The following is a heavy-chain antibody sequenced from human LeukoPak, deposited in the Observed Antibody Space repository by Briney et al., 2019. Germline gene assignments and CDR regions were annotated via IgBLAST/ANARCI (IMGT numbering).Heavy chain of an antibody. V-gene: IGHV5-51*01. CDR2: TYPGDSDT. CDR1: GYSFTSYW. D-gene: IGHD4-17*01. Sequence: GESLKISCKGSGYSFTSYWIGWVRQMPGKGLEWMGTTYPGDSDTTYSPSFQGQVTISADKSISTAYLQWSSLKASDTAMYYCARQGDGGDYLDAFDIWGQGTMVTVSS. CDR3: ARQGDGGDYLDAFDI. J-gene: IGHJ3*02.